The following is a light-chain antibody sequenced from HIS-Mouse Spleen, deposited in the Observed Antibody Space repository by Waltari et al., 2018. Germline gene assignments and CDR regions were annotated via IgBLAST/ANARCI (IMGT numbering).Light chain of an antibody. CDR1: QGISSY. CDR2: AAS. J-gene: IGKJ1*01. Sequence: DIQLTQSPSFLSASVGDRVTITCRASQGISSYLAWYQQKPGKAPKLLIYAASTLQSGVPSRFSGSGSGTEFTLTISSLQPKDFATYYCQQLNSYPPTFSQGTKVEIK. CDR3: QQLNSYPPT. V-gene: IGKV1-9*01.